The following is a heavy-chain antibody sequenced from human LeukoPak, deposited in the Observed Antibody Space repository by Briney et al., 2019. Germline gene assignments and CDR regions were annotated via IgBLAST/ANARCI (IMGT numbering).Heavy chain of an antibody. CDR2: IYVTGTT. V-gene: IGHV4-59*08. Sequence: SETLSLTCTVSGGSIGTYYWSWIRQSPGKGLEWIGYIYVTGTTRYNPYLQSQVTISVDTSRNQFFLQMSTVTAADPAVYYCARHIGGGIEDMDVWGKGIKVTVSS. J-gene: IGHJ6*03. CDR3: ARHIGGGIEDMDV. CDR1: GGSIGTYY. D-gene: IGHD3-16*02.